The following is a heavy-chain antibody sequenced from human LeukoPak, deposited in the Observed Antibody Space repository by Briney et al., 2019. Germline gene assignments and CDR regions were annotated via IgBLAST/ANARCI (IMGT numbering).Heavy chain of an antibody. V-gene: IGHV1-46*01. Sequence: ASVKVSCKASGYTFTSYYMHWVRQAPGQGFEWMGIINPSGGSTSYAQKFQGRVTMTRDMSTSTVYMELSSLRSEDTAVYYCARGNGDYGYYYYMDVWGKGTTVTVSS. J-gene: IGHJ6*03. CDR3: ARGNGDYGYYYYMDV. D-gene: IGHD4-17*01. CDR1: GYTFTSYY. CDR2: INPSGGST.